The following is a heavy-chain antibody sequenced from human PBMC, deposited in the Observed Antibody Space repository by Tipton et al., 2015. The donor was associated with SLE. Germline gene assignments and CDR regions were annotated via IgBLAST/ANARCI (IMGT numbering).Heavy chain of an antibody. Sequence: GSLRLSCAASGFTFSSYSMNWVRQAPGKGLEWVSSISSSSYIYYADSVKGRFTISRDNAKNSLYLQMNSLRAEDTAVYYCAGAFLGYCSGGSCYPGYWGQGTLVTVSS. CDR1: GFTFSSYS. D-gene: IGHD2-15*01. J-gene: IGHJ4*02. CDR2: ISSSSYI. CDR3: AGAFLGYCSGGSCYPGY. V-gene: IGHV3-21*03.